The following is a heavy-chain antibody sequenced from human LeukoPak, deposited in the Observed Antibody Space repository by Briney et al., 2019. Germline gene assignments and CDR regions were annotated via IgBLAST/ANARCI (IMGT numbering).Heavy chain of an antibody. V-gene: IGHV1-46*01. CDR3: ARGATRYCGGDCYHIDP. Sequence: ALVKVSCKASGYTFTSYYMHWVRQAPGQGLEWMGIINPSGGSTSYAQKFQGRVTMTRDTSTSTVYMELSSLRSEDTAVYYCARGATRYCGGDCYHIDPWGQGTLVTVSS. J-gene: IGHJ5*02. CDR2: INPSGGST. D-gene: IGHD2-21*02. CDR1: GYTFTSYY.